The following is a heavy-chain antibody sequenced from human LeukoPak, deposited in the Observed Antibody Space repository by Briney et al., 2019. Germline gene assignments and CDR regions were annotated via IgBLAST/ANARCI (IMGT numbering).Heavy chain of an antibody. J-gene: IGHJ4*02. CDR2: IYYSGST. CDR3: RGPAKYCSSSYY. D-gene: IGHD6-13*01. V-gene: IGHV4-39*01. CDR1: GGSISSSSYY. Sequence: SETLSLTCTVSGGSISSSSYYWCWIRQPPGKGLEWIGSIYYSGSTYYNPSLKSRVTISVDTSKNQFSLKLSSVTAADTAVYYGRGPAKYCSSSYYWGEGKLVTVSS.